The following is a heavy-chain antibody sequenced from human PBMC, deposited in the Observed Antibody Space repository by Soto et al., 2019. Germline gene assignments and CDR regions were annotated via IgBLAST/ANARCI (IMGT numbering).Heavy chain of an antibody. CDR3: ARDGYYYDSSPGPIYGYFDL. CDR1: GYTFTSYG. V-gene: IGHV1-18*01. J-gene: IGHJ2*01. D-gene: IGHD3-22*01. CDR2: ISAYNGNT. Sequence: QVQLVQSGAEVKKPGASVKVSCKASGYTFTSYGISWVRQTPGQGLEWMGWISAYNGNTNYAQKLQGRVTMTTDTSTSTAYMELRSLRSDDTAVYYCARDGYYYDSSPGPIYGYFDLWGRGTLVTVSS.